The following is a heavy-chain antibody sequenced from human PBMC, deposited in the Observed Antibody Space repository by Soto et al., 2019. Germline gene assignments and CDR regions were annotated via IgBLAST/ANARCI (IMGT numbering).Heavy chain of an antibody. Sequence: QVQLVEPGGGVVQPGRSLRLSCAASGFTFSNYAISWVRQAPGQGLEWMGGIIPIFGTANYAQKFQGRVTITADESTSTAYMELSSLRSEDTAVYYCRSVYDSSGYYFDYWGQGTLVTVSS. CDR2: IIPIFGTA. V-gene: IGHV1-69*01. D-gene: IGHD3-22*01. CDR3: RSVYDSSGYYFDY. CDR1: GFTFSNYA. J-gene: IGHJ4*02.